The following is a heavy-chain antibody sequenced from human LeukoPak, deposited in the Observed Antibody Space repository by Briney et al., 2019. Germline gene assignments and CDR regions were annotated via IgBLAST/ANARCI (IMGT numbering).Heavy chain of an antibody. CDR1: GFTYSSQA. J-gene: IGHJ6*02. CDR2: ISGSGDGT. CDR3: AKYRCSGDACYPRGHYYGGMDV. Sequence: GGSLRLSCAASGFTYSSQAMSWVRQAPGKGLEWVSAISGSGDGTYYADSVKGRFTISRDNSMNALFLQMNSLRADDTALYYCAKYRCSGDACYPRGHYYGGMDVWGQGTTVAVSS. V-gene: IGHV3-23*01. D-gene: IGHD2-15*01.